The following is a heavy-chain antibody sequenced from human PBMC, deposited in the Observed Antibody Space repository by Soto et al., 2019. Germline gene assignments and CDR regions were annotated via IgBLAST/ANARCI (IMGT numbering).Heavy chain of an antibody. CDR2: TYYRSKWYH. Sequence: PSQTLSLTCAISGDSVSSNSTTWNWIRQSPSRGLEWLGRTYYRSKWYHDYSLSVKSRITINPDTSNNQFSLHLNSVTPEDTAVYYCTRFNWRNNWFDPWGQGTLV. CDR1: GDSVSSNSTT. CDR3: TRFNWRNNWFDP. J-gene: IGHJ5*02. V-gene: IGHV6-1*01. D-gene: IGHD1-20*01.